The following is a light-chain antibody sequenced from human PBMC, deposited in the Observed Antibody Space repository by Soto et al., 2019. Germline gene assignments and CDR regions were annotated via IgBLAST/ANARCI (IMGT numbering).Light chain of an antibody. CDR3: QQRYYGYT. CDR2: DAS. Sequence: EIALTQSPATLSLSPGESATLSCRASQTVGSFLGWYQQKPGQAPRLLIYDASNRATGIPARFSGSGSGTDFTLTISSREPEDFAVYYCQQRYYGYTFGQGTKVEI. CDR1: QTVGSF. J-gene: IGKJ2*01. V-gene: IGKV3-11*01.